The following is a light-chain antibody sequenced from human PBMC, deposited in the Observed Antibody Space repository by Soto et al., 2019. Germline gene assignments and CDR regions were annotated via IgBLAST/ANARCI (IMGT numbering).Light chain of an antibody. CDR2: DDT. J-gene: IGLJ2*01. CDR3: QLWDSSSDHVV. V-gene: IGLV3-21*02. CDR1: NIGSKT. Sequence: SYVLTQPPSVSVAPGQTARISCGGNNIGSKTVHWYQQKPGQAPVLVVYDDTDRPSGIPERFSGSNSGNTATLTISRVEAGDEADYYCQLWDSSSDHVVFGGGTKLTVL.